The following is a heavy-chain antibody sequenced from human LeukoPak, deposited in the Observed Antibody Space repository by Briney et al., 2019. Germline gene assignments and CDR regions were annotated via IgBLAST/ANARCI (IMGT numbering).Heavy chain of an antibody. J-gene: IGHJ4*02. Sequence: GGSLRLSCAASGFTLSSYSMNWVRQAPGKGLVWVSRINSDGSSTSYADSVKGRFTISRDNAKNSVYLQMNSLRVEDTALYFCARDGSGWSRDYWGQGTLVTVSS. D-gene: IGHD6-19*01. V-gene: IGHV3-74*01. CDR3: ARDGSGWSRDY. CDR1: GFTLSSYS. CDR2: INSDGSST.